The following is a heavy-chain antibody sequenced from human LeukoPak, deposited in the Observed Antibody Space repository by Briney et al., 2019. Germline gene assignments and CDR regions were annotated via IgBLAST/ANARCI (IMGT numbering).Heavy chain of an antibody. CDR2: IYYSGST. D-gene: IGHD2-2*01. V-gene: IGHV4-59*01. Sequence: SETLSLTCTVSGGSISSYYWSWIRQPPGKGLEWIGYIYYSGSTNYNPSLKSRVTISVDTSKNQFSLELSSATAADTAVYYCATYRTSFIYWYFDLWGRGTLVTVSS. J-gene: IGHJ2*01. CDR3: ATYRTSFIYWYFDL. CDR1: GGSISSYY.